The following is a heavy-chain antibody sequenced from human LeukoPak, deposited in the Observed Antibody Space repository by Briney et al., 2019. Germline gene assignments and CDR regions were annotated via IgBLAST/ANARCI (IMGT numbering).Heavy chain of an antibody. CDR1: GFTFSSYA. CDR3: ARDWGKYYYDSSGYNWFDP. J-gene: IGHJ5*02. CDR2: ISGSGGST. D-gene: IGHD3-22*01. V-gene: IGHV3-23*01. Sequence: GGSLRLSCAASGFTFSSYAMSWVRQAPGKGLGWVSAISGSGGSTYYADSVKGRFTISRDNSKNTLYLQMNGLRAEDTAVYYCARDWGKYYYDSSGYNWFDPWGQGTLVTVSS.